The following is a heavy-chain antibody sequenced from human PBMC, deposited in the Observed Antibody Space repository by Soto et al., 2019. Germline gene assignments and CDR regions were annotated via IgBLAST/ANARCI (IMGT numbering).Heavy chain of an antibody. Sequence: QLQLQESGPGLVKPSETLSLTCTVSGGSVSSKSYYWGWIRQPPGKGLEWIGSIYFDGSTYYNPSLKSRVASSVDKTKNQRSFTQSFVTAADTAVYYCARPSVTIGSGWLGREYFYHYYYMDVWGKGSMVTVPS. CDR3: ARPSVTIGSGWLGREYFYHYYYMDV. J-gene: IGHJ6*03. D-gene: IGHD6-19*01. CDR2: IYFDGST. V-gene: IGHV4-39*01. CDR1: GGSVSSKSYY.